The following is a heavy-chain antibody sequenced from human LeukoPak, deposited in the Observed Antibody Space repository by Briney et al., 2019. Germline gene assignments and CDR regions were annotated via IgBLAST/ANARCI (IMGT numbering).Heavy chain of an antibody. Sequence: PGGSLRLSCAASGFTFSSYAMHWVRQAPGKGLEWVAFMRYDGNNEYYAASVRGRFTISRDTSRSTLYLQMNSLRAEDAAVYYCAKAPVTSCRGAFCYPFDYWGQGTLVTVSS. CDR3: AKAPVTSCRGAFCYPFDY. CDR2: MRYDGNNE. V-gene: IGHV3-30*02. CDR1: GFTFSSYA. J-gene: IGHJ4*02. D-gene: IGHD2-15*01.